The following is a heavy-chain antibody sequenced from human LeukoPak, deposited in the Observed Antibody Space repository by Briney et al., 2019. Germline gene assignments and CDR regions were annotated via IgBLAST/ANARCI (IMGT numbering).Heavy chain of an antibody. Sequence: HPGGSLRLSCAASGFTFSNYEMNWVRQAPGKGLEWVSYISSGGSTIKYADSVKGRFTISRDNAKSSLYLQMNSLTAEDTSVYYCAKSSSWYYLDYWGQGTLVTVSS. CDR2: ISSGGSTI. CDR1: GFTFSNYE. V-gene: IGHV3-48*03. CDR3: AKSSSWYYLDY. D-gene: IGHD6-13*01. J-gene: IGHJ4*02.